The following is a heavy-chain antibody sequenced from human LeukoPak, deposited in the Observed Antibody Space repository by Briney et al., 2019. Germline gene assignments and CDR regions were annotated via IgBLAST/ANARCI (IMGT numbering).Heavy chain of an antibody. CDR1: GFTFSIYEM. J-gene: IGHJ5*02. CDR3: ARGASYCSSTSCYLEPNWFDP. Sequence: GSLRLSCAASGFTFSIYEMNWVRQPPGKGLEWVGEIYHSGSTNYNPSLKSRVTISVDKSKNQFSLKLSSVTAADTAVYYCARGASYCSSTSCYLEPNWFDPWGQGTLVTVSS. V-gene: IGHV4-4*02. D-gene: IGHD2-2*01. CDR2: IYHSGST.